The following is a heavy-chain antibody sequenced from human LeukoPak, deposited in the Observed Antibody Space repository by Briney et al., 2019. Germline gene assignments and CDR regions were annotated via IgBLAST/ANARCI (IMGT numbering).Heavy chain of an antibody. V-gene: IGHV3-74*01. CDR2: INNDGSST. D-gene: IGHD2-8*01. J-gene: IGHJ4*02. CDR3: ARVRGGDTKDFDY. Sequence: GGSLRLSCAASGFTFSSYWMHWVRQVPGKGLVWVSHINNDGSSTSYADSVKGRFTISRDNAKNTLYLQMNSLRDEDTAVYYCARVRGGDTKDFDYWGQGTLVTVSS. CDR1: GFTFSSYW.